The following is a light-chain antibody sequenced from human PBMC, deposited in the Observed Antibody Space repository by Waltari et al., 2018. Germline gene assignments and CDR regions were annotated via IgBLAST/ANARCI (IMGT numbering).Light chain of an antibody. Sequence: DIQMTQSPSSLSASVGDRVTITFRERQTVTGWLNWYQEKPGKAPKLLIYSASILESGVPSRFSGSGFGTDFTLTITSLQREDVATYYCQQSYNLPPTFGPGTKVDIK. CDR3: QQSYNLPPT. CDR1: QTVTGW. J-gene: IGKJ3*01. V-gene: IGKV1-39*01. CDR2: SAS.